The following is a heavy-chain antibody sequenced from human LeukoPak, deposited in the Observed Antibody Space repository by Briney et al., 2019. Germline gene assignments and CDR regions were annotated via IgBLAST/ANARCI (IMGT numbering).Heavy chain of an antibody. J-gene: IGHJ2*01. D-gene: IGHD3-10*01. Sequence: GGSLRLSCAGSGFILSSYWMHWVRQAPGKGLVWVSRTNSDGSNTEYADSVKGRFTISRDNAKNPLYLQMTSLRAEDTAVYYCARDRITLGLSGGFDLWGRGILVTVSS. V-gene: IGHV3-74*03. CDR2: TNSDGSNT. CDR1: GFILSSYW. CDR3: ARDRITLGLSGGFDL.